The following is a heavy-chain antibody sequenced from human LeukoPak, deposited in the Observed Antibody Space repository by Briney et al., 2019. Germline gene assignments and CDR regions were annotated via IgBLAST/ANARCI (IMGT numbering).Heavy chain of an antibody. Sequence: SETLSLTCTVSGYSISSGYYWGWIRQPPGKGLEWIGSIYHSGSTYYNPSLKSRVTISVDTSKNQFSLKLSSVTAADTAVYYCARAGMLWFGELLGGMDVWGQGTLVTVSS. D-gene: IGHD3-10*01. CDR1: GYSISSGYY. CDR3: ARAGMLWFGELLGGMDV. J-gene: IGHJ4*02. CDR2: IYHSGST. V-gene: IGHV4-38-2*02.